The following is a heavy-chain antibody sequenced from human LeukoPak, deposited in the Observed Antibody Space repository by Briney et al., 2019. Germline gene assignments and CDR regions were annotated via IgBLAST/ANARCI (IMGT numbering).Heavy chain of an antibody. CDR2: IKQDGSEK. Sequence: PGGSLRLSCAASGFTFSSYWMSWVRQAPGKGLEWVANIKQDGSEKYYVDSVKGRFTISRDNAKNSLYLQMNSLRAEDTAVYYCARDNDDFWTWYYFDYWGQGTLVTVSS. CDR1: GFTFSSYW. D-gene: IGHD3-3*01. J-gene: IGHJ4*02. V-gene: IGHV3-7*01. CDR3: ARDNDDFWTWYYFDY.